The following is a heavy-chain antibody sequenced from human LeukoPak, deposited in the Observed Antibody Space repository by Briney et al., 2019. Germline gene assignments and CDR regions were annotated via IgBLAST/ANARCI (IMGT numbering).Heavy chain of an antibody. Sequence: KPSETLSLTCTVSGGSVSSGSYYWSWTRQPPGKGLEWIGYIYYSGSTNYNPSLKSRVTISVDTSKNQFSLKLSSVTAADTAVYYCARAHSSGRTFDYWGQGTLVTVSS. CDR3: ARAHSSGRTFDY. CDR1: GGSVSSGSYY. CDR2: IYYSGST. V-gene: IGHV4-61*01. J-gene: IGHJ4*02. D-gene: IGHD3-22*01.